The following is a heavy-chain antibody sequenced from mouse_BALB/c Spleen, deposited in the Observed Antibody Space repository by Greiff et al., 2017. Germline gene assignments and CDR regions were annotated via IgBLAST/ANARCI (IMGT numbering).Heavy chain of an antibody. D-gene: IGHD2-1*01. CDR2: ISSGSSTI. J-gene: IGHJ4*01. CDR1: GFTFSSFG. CDR3: ARRGGNYGYAMDY. Sequence: EVQGVESGGGLVQPGGSRKLSCAASGFTFSSFGMHWVRQAPEKGLEWVAYISSGSSTIYYADTVKGRFTISRDNPKNTLFLQMTSLRSEDTAMYYCARRGGNYGYAMDYWGQGTSVTVSS. V-gene: IGHV5-17*02.